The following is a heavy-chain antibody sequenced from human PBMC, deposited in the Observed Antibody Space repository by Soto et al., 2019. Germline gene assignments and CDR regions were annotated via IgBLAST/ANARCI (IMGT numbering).Heavy chain of an antibody. J-gene: IGHJ3*02. CDR3: TRERELYYYDSSGYLAFDI. V-gene: IGHV3-49*04. D-gene: IGHD3-22*01. Sequence: GGSLRLSCTASGFAFGDYAMSWVRQAPGKGLEWVGSIRSKAYGGTTEYAASVKGRFTISRDDSKSIAYLQMNSLKTEDTAVYYCTRERELYYYDSSGYLAFDIWGQGTMVTVSS. CDR1: GFAFGDYA. CDR2: IRSKAYGGTT.